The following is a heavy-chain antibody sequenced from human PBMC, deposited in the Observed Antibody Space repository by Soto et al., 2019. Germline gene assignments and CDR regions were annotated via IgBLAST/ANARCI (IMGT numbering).Heavy chain of an antibody. D-gene: IGHD2-2*01. Sequence: GGSLRLSCAASGFTFSSYAMCWVRQAPGKGLEWVSTISGSGGSTYYADSEKGRFTISRDNSKNTLYLQMNSLRAEDTAVYYCAKPLGGYQYYSMDVWGQGTTVTVSS. V-gene: IGHV3-23*01. CDR3: AKPLGGYQYYSMDV. J-gene: IGHJ6*02. CDR1: GFTFSSYA. CDR2: ISGSGGST.